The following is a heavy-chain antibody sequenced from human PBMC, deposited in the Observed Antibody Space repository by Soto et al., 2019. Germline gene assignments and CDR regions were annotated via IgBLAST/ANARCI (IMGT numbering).Heavy chain of an antibody. CDR1: GFTFSNAW. Sequence: EVQLVESGGGLVKPGGSLRLSCAASGFTFSNAWMSWVRQAPGKGLEWVGRIKSKTDGGTTDYAAPVKGRFTISRDDSKNTLYLQMNSLKTGDTAVYYCTTDPSYYYDSSPATKDVVDYFDYWGQGTLVTVSS. CDR3: TTDPSYYYDSSPATKDVVDYFDY. D-gene: IGHD3-22*01. J-gene: IGHJ4*02. CDR2: IKSKTDGGTT. V-gene: IGHV3-15*01.